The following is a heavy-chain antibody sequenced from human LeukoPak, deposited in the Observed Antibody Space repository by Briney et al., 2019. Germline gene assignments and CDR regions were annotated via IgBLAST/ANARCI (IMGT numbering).Heavy chain of an antibody. CDR1: GFTFSSYN. CDR3: ASVSQGSSVDY. Sequence: GGSLRLSGAASGFTFSSYNMNWFRQAPGKGLEWVSSISSGSSYIYYADSVKGRFTISRDNAKNSLYLQMNSLRAEDTAVYYCASVSQGSSVDYWGQGTLVTVSS. V-gene: IGHV3-21*01. J-gene: IGHJ4*02. CDR2: ISSGSSYI.